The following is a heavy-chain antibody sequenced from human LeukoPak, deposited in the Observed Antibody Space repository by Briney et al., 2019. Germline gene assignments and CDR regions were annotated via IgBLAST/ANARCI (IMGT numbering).Heavy chain of an antibody. CDR2: IYTSGST. CDR1: GGSISSGSYY. J-gene: IGHJ4*02. Sequence: PSETLSLTCTVSGGSISSGSYYWSWIRQPAGKGLEWIGRIYTSGSTNYNPSLKSRVTISVDTSKNQFSLKLSSVTAADTAVYYCARMREITMIVNWGQGTLVTVSS. CDR3: ARMREITMIVN. V-gene: IGHV4-61*02. D-gene: IGHD3-22*01.